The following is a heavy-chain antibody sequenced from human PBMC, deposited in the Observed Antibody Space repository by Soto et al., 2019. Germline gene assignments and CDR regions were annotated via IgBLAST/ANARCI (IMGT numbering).Heavy chain of an antibody. CDR2: IYYSGST. V-gene: IGHV4-31*03. D-gene: IGHD1-1*01. CDR3: ARSPRTGAPPAHAFDI. CDR1: GGSISSGGYY. Sequence: QVQLQESGPGLVKPSQTLSLTCTVSGGSISSGGYYWSWIRQHPGKGLEWIGYIYYSGSTYYNPSLKSRVTISVDTSKNQFSLKLSSVTAADTAVYYCARSPRTGAPPAHAFDIWGQGTMVTVSS. J-gene: IGHJ3*02.